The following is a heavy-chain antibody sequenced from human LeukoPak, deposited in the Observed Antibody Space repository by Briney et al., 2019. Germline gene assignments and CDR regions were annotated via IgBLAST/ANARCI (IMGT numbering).Heavy chain of an antibody. CDR2: IYSSGST. Sequence: PSETLSLTCAVYGGSFSGYYWSWIRQPAGKGLEWIGRIYSSGSTNYNPSLKSRVTISVDTSKNQFSLKLSSVTAADTAVYYCARNPTTVILFDYWGQGTLVTVSS. D-gene: IGHD4-17*01. V-gene: IGHV4-59*10. CDR1: GGSFSGYY. J-gene: IGHJ4*02. CDR3: ARNPTTVILFDY.